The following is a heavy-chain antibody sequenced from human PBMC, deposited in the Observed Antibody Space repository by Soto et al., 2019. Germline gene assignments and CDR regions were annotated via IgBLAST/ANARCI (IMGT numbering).Heavy chain of an antibody. CDR1: GYTFTSYG. CDR2: ISAYNGNT. Sequence: ASVKVSCKASGYTFTSYGISWVRQAPGQGLEWMGWISAYNGNTNYAQKLQGRVTMTTDTSTSTAYMELRSLRSDDTAVYYCARTTYYYDSSGYYYREEFDYWGQGTLVTVSS. V-gene: IGHV1-18*04. J-gene: IGHJ4*02. D-gene: IGHD3-22*01. CDR3: ARTTYYYDSSGYYYREEFDY.